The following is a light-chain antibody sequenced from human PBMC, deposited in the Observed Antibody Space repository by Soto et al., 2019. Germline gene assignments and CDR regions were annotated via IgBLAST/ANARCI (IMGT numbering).Light chain of an antibody. CDR1: SGSVSSDYY. CDR3: LRYRGSGIWV. V-gene: IGLV8-61*01. Sequence: QTVVTQEPSISVSPGGTVTLTCGLSSGSVSSDYYPSWYQQTPGQAPRTLIYSTKIRSSGVPDRFSGSILGSKAALTITGAQADDESDYYCLRYRGSGIWVFGGGTKVTVL. J-gene: IGLJ3*02. CDR2: STK.